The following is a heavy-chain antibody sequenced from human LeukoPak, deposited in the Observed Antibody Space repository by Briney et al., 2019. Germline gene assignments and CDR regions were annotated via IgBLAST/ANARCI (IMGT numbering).Heavy chain of an antibody. CDR1: GYTFTSYG. Sequence: PWASVKVSCKASGYTFTSYGNSWVRQAPGQGLEWMGWISAYNGNTNYAQKLQGRVTMTTDTSTSTAYMELRSLRSDDTAVYYCARDRGWQQLVPLYFDYWGQGTLVTVSS. J-gene: IGHJ4*02. D-gene: IGHD6-13*01. CDR3: ARDRGWQQLVPLYFDY. CDR2: ISAYNGNT. V-gene: IGHV1-18*01.